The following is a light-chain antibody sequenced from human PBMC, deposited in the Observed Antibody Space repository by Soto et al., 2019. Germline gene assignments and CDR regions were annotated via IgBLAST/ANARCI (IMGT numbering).Light chain of an antibody. J-gene: IGKJ1*01. V-gene: IGKV1-5*01. CDR1: QSISSW. CDR3: QQYNSYSWT. CDR2: DAS. Sequence: VQMTQSPSTLSASVGDRVTVTCRASQSISSWLAWYQQKPGKAPKLLIYDASSLESGVPSRFSGSGSGTEFTLTISSLQPDDFATYYFQQYNSYSWTFGQGTKVDI.